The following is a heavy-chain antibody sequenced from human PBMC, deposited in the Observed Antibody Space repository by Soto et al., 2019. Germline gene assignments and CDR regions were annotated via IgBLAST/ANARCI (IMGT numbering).Heavy chain of an antibody. V-gene: IGHV1-18*01. J-gene: IGHJ3*01. CDR2: ISAYNGNT. CDR3: AWDEPFRPGRDAFAF. Sequence: ASVKVSCKASGYTFTSYGISWVRQAPGQGLEWMGWISAYNGNTNYAQKLQGRVTMTTDTSTSTAYMELRSLRSDDTAVYYCAWDEPFRPGRDAFAFWGQGSLVTVSS. CDR1: GYTFTSYG. D-gene: IGHD2-21*01.